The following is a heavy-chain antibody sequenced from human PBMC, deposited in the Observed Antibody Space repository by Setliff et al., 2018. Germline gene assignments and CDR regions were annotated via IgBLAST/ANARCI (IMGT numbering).Heavy chain of an antibody. CDR1: GYTFTNFG. J-gene: IGHJ4*02. CDR3: ARGPPDFVVVPAAAKFDY. Sequence: ASVKVSCKTSGYTFTNFGINWVRQAPGQGLEWMGWNSAYAQKFQGRVTMTTDAPTSTAYMELRSLRSDDTAVYYCARGPPDFVVVPAAAKFDYWGPGTLVTVSS. D-gene: IGHD2-2*01. CDR2: NSA. V-gene: IGHV1-18*01.